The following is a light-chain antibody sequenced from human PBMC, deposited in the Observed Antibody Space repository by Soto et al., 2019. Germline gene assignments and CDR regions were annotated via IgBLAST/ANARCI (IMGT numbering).Light chain of an antibody. CDR2: GAS. CDR3: QHTYSSPRT. Sequence: DIQMTQSPPSLSASVGDRVTITCRASQNINKFLNWYQQKPGKAPKLLIYGASTLQSGVPSRFSGSGSGADFSLTISSRQPEDFEIDDCQHTYSSPRTFGPGTKVDSK. V-gene: IGKV1-39*01. CDR1: QNINKF. J-gene: IGKJ3*01.